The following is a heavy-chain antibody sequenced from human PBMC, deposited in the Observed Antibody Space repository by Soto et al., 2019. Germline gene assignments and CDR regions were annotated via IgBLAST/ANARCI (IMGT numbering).Heavy chain of an antibody. Sequence: QVQVVQSGVEVRRPGSSVKVSCKASGDTFKNCVISWVRQAPGQGLEWMGGIIPLFGTTDFAQRFQGRLTIKTDESTTKAYMELSRLRSEDTATYYCAAELGFGKLSVVWGQGTTVIVSS. CDR2: IIPLFGTT. D-gene: IGHD3-10*01. V-gene: IGHV1-69*01. J-gene: IGHJ6*02. CDR1: GDTFKNCV. CDR3: AAELGFGKLSVV.